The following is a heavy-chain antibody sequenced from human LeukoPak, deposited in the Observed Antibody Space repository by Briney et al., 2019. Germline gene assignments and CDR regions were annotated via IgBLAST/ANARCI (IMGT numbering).Heavy chain of an antibody. CDR3: ARDGGSSGYSGIAEYFQH. J-gene: IGHJ1*01. CDR2: ISSSSSYI. Sequence: GGSLRLSCAASGFTFRSYAMSWVRQAPGKGLEWVSSISSSSSYIYYADSVKGRFTISRDNAKNSLYLQMNSLRAEDTAVYYCARDGGSSGYSGIAEYFQHWGQGTLVTVSS. D-gene: IGHD3-22*01. CDR1: GFTFRSYA. V-gene: IGHV3-21*01.